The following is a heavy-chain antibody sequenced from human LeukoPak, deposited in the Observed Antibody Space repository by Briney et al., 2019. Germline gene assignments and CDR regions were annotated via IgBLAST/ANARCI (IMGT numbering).Heavy chain of an antibody. J-gene: IGHJ4*02. CDR1: GYTFTSYY. CDR2: LNPSGGST. CDR3: ARGPALIVVVPAAKGFDY. Sequence: ASVKVSCKASGYTFTSYYMHWVRQAPGQGLEWMGILNPSGGSTSYAQKFQGRVTMTRDTSTSTVYMELSSLRSEDTAVYYCARGPALIVVVPAAKGFDYWGQGTLVTVSS. V-gene: IGHV1-46*01. D-gene: IGHD2-2*01.